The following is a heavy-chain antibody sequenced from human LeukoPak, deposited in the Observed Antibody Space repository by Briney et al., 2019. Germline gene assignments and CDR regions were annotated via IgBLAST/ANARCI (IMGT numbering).Heavy chain of an antibody. V-gene: IGHV4-61*02. Sequence: SQTLSLTCTVSGGSISSGSYYWSWIRQPAGTGLEWIGRIYTSGSTNYNPSLKSRVTISVDTSKNQFSLKLSSVTAADTAVYYCARSLGVPAAILDVWGKGTTVTVSS. J-gene: IGHJ6*04. CDR2: IYTSGST. CDR3: ARSLGVPAAILDV. D-gene: IGHD2-2*01. CDR1: GGSISSGSYY.